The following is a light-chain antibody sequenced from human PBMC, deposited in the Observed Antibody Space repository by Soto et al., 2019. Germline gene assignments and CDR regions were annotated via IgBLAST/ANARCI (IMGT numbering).Light chain of an antibody. CDR2: YDD. Sequence: QSVLTQPPSVSDAPRQRVTISCSGSSSNIENNAVHWYQQLPGKAPKLLIYYDDLVPSGVSDRFSGSKSGTSASLAISGLQSEDEGDYYCASWDDSLNGVVFGGGTKVTVL. CDR3: ASWDDSLNGVV. V-gene: IGLV1-36*01. J-gene: IGLJ2*01. CDR1: SSNIENNA.